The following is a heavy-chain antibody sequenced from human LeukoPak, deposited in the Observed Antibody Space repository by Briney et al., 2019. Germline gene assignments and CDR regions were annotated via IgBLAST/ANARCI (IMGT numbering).Heavy chain of an antibody. CDR3: ARLGETGGWFGIDY. J-gene: IGHJ4*02. V-gene: IGHV4-59*08. Sequence: PSETLSLTCTVSGGSISSYYWNWIRQPPGKGLEWIGYIFYSGNTNYNPSLESRVTISIDTAKSQFSLTLSSVTAADTAVYYCARLGETGGWFGIDYWGQGTLVAVSS. D-gene: IGHD6-19*01. CDR1: GGSISSYY. CDR2: IFYSGNT.